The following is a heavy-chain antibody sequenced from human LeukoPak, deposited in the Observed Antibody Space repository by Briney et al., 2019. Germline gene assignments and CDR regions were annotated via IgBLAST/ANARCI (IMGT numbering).Heavy chain of an antibody. V-gene: IGHV1-18*01. Sequence: ASVKVSCKASGYIFTSYGISWVRQAPGQGLEWMGWISAYNGNTNYVQKRQGRVTMTTDTSTSTAYMELRSLRSDDTAVYYCARDSGDLVATITDYWGQGTLVTVSS. CDR1: GYIFTSYG. J-gene: IGHJ4*02. CDR3: ARDSGDLVATITDY. D-gene: IGHD5-12*01. CDR2: ISAYNGNT.